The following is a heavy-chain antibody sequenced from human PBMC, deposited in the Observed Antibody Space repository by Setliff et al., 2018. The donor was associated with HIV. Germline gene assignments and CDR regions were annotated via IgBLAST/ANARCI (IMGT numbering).Heavy chain of an antibody. V-gene: IGHV3-48*01. CDR1: GFTFNTYS. D-gene: IGHD2-15*01. Sequence: PGGSLRLSCAASGFTFNTYSMNWVRQAPGKGLEWVSYISPSSTIIYYPDSVKGRFTTSRDNARNSLYLEMNSLRADDTAVYYCARDFCGSSCSSGYGYFDHWGQGTLVTVSS. J-gene: IGHJ4*02. CDR2: ISPSSTII. CDR3: ARDFCGSSCSSGYGYFDH.